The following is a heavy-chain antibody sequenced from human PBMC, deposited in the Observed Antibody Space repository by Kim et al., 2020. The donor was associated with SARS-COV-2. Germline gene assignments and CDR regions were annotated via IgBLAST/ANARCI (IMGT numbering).Heavy chain of an antibody. J-gene: IGHJ6*02. Sequence: GGSLRLSCAASGFTFSSYGMHWVRQAPGKGLEWVAVIWYDGSNKYYADSVKVRFTISRDNSKNTLYLQMNSLRAEDTAVYYCARDDGEYCSSTSCFYYYYGMDVWGQGTTVTVSS. V-gene: IGHV3-33*01. CDR2: IWYDGSNK. CDR1: GFTFSSYG. D-gene: IGHD2-2*01. CDR3: ARDDGEYCSSTSCFYYYYGMDV.